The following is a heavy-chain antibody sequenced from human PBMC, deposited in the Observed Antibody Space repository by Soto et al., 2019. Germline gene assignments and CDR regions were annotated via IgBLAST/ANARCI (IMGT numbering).Heavy chain of an antibody. V-gene: IGHV4-39*01. D-gene: IGHD2-2*01. CDR3: ARHATYCSSNSCYEFDF. J-gene: IGHJ4*02. Sequence: PWETLSLTCTVSGGSIRSSGYYWGWIRRPPGMGLEWIGSIFHSGSTLYTPSLNGRVTISVDTSKNQFSLKMTSVTAADTAVYYCARHATYCSSNSCYEFDFWGQGSLVTVSS. CDR1: GGSIRSSGYY. CDR2: IFHSGST.